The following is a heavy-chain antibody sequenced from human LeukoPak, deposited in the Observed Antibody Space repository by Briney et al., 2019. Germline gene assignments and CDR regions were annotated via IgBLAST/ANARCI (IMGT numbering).Heavy chain of an antibody. Sequence: ASVKVSCKASGYTFTSYGISWVRQAPGQGLEWMGWISAYNGNTNYDQKLQGRVTMTTDTSTSTAYMELRSLRSDDTAVYYCARDNPEYCSSTSCSSHAFDIWGQGTMVTVSS. V-gene: IGHV1-18*01. D-gene: IGHD2-2*01. CDR2: ISAYNGNT. J-gene: IGHJ3*02. CDR1: GYTFTSYG. CDR3: ARDNPEYCSSTSCSSHAFDI.